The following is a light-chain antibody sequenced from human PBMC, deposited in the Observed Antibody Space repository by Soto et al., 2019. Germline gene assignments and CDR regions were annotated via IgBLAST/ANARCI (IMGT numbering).Light chain of an antibody. CDR1: QDISNY. CDR3: QQYDNLPA. CDR2: DAS. V-gene: IGKV1-33*01. J-gene: IGKJ4*01. Sequence: DIPMTQSPSSLSASVGDRVTITCQASQDISNYLNWYQQKPGKAPKLLIYDASNLETGVPSRFSGSRSGTNFTFTISSLQPEDIATYYCQQYDNLPAFGGGTKVEIK.